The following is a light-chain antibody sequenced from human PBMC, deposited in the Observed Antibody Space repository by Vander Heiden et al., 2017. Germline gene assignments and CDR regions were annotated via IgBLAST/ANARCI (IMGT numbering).Light chain of an antibody. Sequence: DIQMTQSPSSLSASVGDRVTITCQASQDISNYLNWYQQKPGKAPKLLIYDASNLETGVPSRFSGSGSGTDFTFTISSLQPEDIATYYCQQDDNLHTFGHETKVDIQ. CDR3: QQDDNLHT. V-gene: IGKV1-33*01. J-gene: IGKJ3*01. CDR1: QDISNY. CDR2: DAS.